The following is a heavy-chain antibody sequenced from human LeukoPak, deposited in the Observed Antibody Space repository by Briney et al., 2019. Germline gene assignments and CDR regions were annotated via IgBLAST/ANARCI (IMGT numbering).Heavy chain of an antibody. V-gene: IGHV3-30*02. J-gene: IGHJ4*02. CDR3: ARAHFVDERVPAATPADY. CDR2: IRYDGSNK. CDR1: GFTFSSYG. D-gene: IGHD2-2*01. Sequence: GGSLRLSCAASGFTFSSYGMHWVRQAPGKGLEWVAFIRYDGSNKYYADSVKGRFTISRDNSKNTLYLQMNSLRAEDTAVYYCARAHFVDERVPAATPADYWGQGTLVTVSA.